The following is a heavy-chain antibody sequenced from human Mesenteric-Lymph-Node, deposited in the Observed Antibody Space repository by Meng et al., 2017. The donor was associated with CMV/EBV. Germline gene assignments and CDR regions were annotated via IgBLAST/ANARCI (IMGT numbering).Heavy chain of an antibody. V-gene: IGHV3-23*01. J-gene: IGHJ5*02. CDR1: GFTFSSYA. Sequence: GESLKISCAASGFTFSSYAMSWVRQAPGKGLEWVSAISGGGENIYYADSVKGRFTVSRDNARNTVYLQMRNLRDEDTAVYYCARDAPHSAFAPWGQGALVTVSS. CDR3: ARDAPHSAFAP. CDR2: ISGGGENI. D-gene: IGHD6-13*01.